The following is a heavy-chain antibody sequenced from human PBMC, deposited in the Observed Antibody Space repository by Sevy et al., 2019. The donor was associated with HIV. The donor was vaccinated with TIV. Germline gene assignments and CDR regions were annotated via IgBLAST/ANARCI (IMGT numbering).Heavy chain of an antibody. Sequence: GESLKISCAASGFTFSSYAMHWVRQAPGKGLEWVAVIWFDGSNKYYADSVKGRFTISRDNSKNTLYLQMNSLRAEDTAVYYCARDSVGGSTTMVYWGQGTLVTDSS. CDR3: ARDSVGGSTTMVY. J-gene: IGHJ4*02. D-gene: IGHD1-26*01. CDR1: GFTFSSYA. CDR2: IWFDGSNK. V-gene: IGHV3-33*01.